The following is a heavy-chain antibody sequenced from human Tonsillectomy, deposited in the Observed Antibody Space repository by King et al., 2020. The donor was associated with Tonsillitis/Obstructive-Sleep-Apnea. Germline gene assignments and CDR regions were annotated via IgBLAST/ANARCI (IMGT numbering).Heavy chain of an antibody. CDR1: GGSFSGYY. V-gene: IGHV4-34*01. D-gene: IGHD3-3*01. CDR2: INHSEST. J-gene: IGHJ6*03. CDR3: ARGPPFDFWSGFGYYMDV. Sequence: VQLQQWGAGLLKPSETLSLTCAVYGGSFSGYYWSWIRQPPGRGREWIGEINHSESTNYNPSLKSRVTISVDTSKNQFSLKLSSVTAADTAVYYCARGPPFDFWSGFGYYMDVWGKGTTVTVSS.